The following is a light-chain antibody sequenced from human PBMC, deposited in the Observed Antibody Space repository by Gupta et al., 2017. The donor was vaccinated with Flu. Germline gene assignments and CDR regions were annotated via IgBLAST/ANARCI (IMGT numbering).Light chain of an antibody. Sequence: QTVVTQEPSFSVSPGGTVTLTCGLSSGSVATSYYPSWYQQTPGQAQRTLIYSTNTRSAGVPDRFSGSILGNKAALTITGAQADEESDYYCVLYMGSGISVFGGGTKLTVL. CDR1: SGSVATSYY. V-gene: IGLV8-61*01. CDR3: VLYMGSGISV. J-gene: IGLJ3*02. CDR2: STN.